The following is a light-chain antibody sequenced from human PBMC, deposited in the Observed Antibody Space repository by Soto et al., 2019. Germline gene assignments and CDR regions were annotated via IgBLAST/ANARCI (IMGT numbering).Light chain of an antibody. V-gene: IGLV2-14*03. CDR3: SSYTSSSTWV. CDR1: SSDVGAYNY. J-gene: IGLJ3*02. CDR2: DVS. Sequence: QSALTQPASVSGSPGQSITISCTGTSSDVGAYNYVSWYQQHPGEAPKLMIYDVSNRPSGVSNRFSGSKSSNTASLTISGLQTEDEADYYCSSYTSSSTWVFGGGTKLTVL.